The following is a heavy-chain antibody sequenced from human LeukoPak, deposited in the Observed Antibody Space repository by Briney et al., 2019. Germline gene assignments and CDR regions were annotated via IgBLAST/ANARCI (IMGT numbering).Heavy chain of an antibody. CDR1: GGSFSGYY. J-gene: IGHJ2*01. CDR2: INHSGST. V-gene: IGHV4-34*01. Sequence: SETLSLTCAVYGGSFSGYYWSWIRQPPGKVLEWIGEINHSGSTNYNPSLKSRVTISVDTSKNQFSLKLSSVTAADTAVYYYARLRRAAMGPRYFDLWGRGTLVTVSS. D-gene: IGHD5-18*01. CDR3: ARLRRAAMGPRYFDL.